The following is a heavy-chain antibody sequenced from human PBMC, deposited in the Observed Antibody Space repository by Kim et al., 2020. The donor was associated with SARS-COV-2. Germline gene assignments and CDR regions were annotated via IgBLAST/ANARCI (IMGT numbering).Heavy chain of an antibody. Sequence: RFTISRDNSKNTLYLQMNSLRAEDTAVYYCAKTLGQLWIHASYYYYGMDVWGQGTTVTVSS. D-gene: IGHD5-18*01. V-gene: IGHV3-23*01. J-gene: IGHJ6*02. CDR3: AKTLGQLWIHASYYYYGMDV.